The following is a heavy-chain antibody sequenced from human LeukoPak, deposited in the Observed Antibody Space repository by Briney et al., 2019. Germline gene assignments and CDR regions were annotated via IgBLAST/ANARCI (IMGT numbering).Heavy chain of an antibody. CDR1: DFNVRGND. CDR3: ARDSTRSAFDI. Sequence: GGSLRLSCAASDFNVRGNDMTWVRQAPGKGLEWVSVIKSGGGTYYADSVKGRFTISRDNPKNALYLQMNSLRAEDTAIYCCARDSTRSAFDIWGQGTMVTVSS. J-gene: IGHJ3*02. CDR2: IKSGGGT. V-gene: IGHV3-53*01.